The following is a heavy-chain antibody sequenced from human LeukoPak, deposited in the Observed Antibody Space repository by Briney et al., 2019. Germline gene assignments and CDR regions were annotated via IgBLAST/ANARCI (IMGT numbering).Heavy chain of an antibody. CDR2: IYYSGST. V-gene: IGHV4-39*07. Sequence: PSETLSLTCTVSGGSISSSSYYWGWIRQPPGKGLEWIGSIYYSGSTYYNPSLRSRVTISVDTSKNQFSLKLSSVTAADTAVYYCARGSNWNYSGMNAFDIWGQGTMVTVSS. J-gene: IGHJ3*02. D-gene: IGHD1-7*01. CDR3: ARGSNWNYSGMNAFDI. CDR1: GGSISSSSYY.